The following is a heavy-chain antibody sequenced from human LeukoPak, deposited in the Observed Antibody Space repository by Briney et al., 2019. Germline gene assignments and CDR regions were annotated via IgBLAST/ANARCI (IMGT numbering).Heavy chain of an antibody. CDR2: IYHSGST. D-gene: IGHD3-10*01. Sequence: SGTLSLTCAVSGGSISSSNWWSWVRQPPGKGLEWIGEIYHSGSTNYNPSLKSRVTLSVDKSKNQFSLKLSSVTAADTAVYYCARSPLLWFGELLYGGAFDIWGQGTMVTVSS. V-gene: IGHV4-4*02. CDR3: ARSPLLWFGELLYGGAFDI. J-gene: IGHJ3*02. CDR1: GGSISSSNW.